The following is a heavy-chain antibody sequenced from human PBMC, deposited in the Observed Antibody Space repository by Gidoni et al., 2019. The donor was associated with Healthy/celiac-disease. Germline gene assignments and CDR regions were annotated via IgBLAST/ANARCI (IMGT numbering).Heavy chain of an antibody. CDR3: ARARVLVDFWSATYASNWFDP. CDR1: GYTFTGYY. D-gene: IGHD3-3*01. J-gene: IGHJ5*02. V-gene: IGHV1-2*02. Sequence: QVQLVQSGAEVKKPGASVKVSCKASGYTFTGYYMHWVRQAPGQGLEWMGLINPNSGGTNYAQKFQGRVTMTRDTSISTAYMELSRLRSDDTAVYYCARARVLVDFWSATYASNWFDPWGQGTLVTVSS. CDR2: INPNSGGT.